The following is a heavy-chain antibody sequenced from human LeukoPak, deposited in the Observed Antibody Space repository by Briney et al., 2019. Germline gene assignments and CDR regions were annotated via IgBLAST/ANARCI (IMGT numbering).Heavy chain of an antibody. J-gene: IGHJ6*03. Sequence: SETLSLTCTVSGGSISSYYWSWIRQPPGKGLEWIGYIYYSGSTNYNPSLKSRVTISVDTSENQFSLKLSSVTAADTAVYYCARDGGYSNPYYYYYYYMDVWGKGTTVTVSS. D-gene: IGHD4-11*01. CDR3: ARDGGYSNPYYYYYYYMDV. CDR1: GGSISSYY. CDR2: IYYSGST. V-gene: IGHV4-59*12.